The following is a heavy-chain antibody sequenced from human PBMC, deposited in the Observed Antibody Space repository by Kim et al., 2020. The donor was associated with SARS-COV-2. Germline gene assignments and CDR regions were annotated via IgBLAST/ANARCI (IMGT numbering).Heavy chain of an antibody. CDR1: GGTFSSYA. CDR2: IIPIFGTA. D-gene: IGHD3-22*01. V-gene: IGHV1-69*13. CDR3: ARLYYYVSSGYSLDDY. Sequence: SVKVSCKASGGTFSSYAITWVRQAPGQGLEWMGGIIPIFGTANYAQKFQGRVTITADESTSTAYMELSSLRSEDTAVYYCARLYYYVSSGYSLDDYWGQGTLVTVSS. J-gene: IGHJ4*02.